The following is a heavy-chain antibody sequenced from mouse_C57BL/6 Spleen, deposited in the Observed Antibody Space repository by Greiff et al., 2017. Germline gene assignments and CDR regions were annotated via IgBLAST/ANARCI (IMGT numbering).Heavy chain of an antibody. V-gene: IGHV1-50*01. CDR3: ARDTTVVATNAMDY. J-gene: IGHJ4*01. Sequence: QVQLQQPGAELVKPGASVKLSCTASGYTFTSYWMQWVKQRPGQGLEWIGEIDPSDSDTNYNPKFKGKATLTVDTSSSTAYMQLSSLTSEDSAVYYCARDTTVVATNAMDYWGQGTSVTVSS. CDR2: IDPSDSDT. CDR1: GYTFTSYW. D-gene: IGHD1-1*01.